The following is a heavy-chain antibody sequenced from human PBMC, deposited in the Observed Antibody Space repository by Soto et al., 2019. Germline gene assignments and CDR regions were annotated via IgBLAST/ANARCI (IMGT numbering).Heavy chain of an antibody. CDR3: ARDISLLWFGEFPRGDFDY. CDR1: GFTFSSYW. D-gene: IGHD3-10*01. Sequence: LSLTCAASGFTFSSYWMSWVRQAPGKGLEWVANIKQDGSEKYYVDSVKGRFTISRDNAKNSLYLQMNSLRAEDTAVYYCARDISLLWFGEFPRGDFDYWGQGTLVTVSS. J-gene: IGHJ4*02. CDR2: IKQDGSEK. V-gene: IGHV3-7*01.